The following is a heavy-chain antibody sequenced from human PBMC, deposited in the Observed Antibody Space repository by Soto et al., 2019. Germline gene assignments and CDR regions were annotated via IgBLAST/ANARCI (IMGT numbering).Heavy chain of an antibody. J-gene: IGHJ4*02. V-gene: IGHV3-23*01. CDR3: AKGESYYYDSSGYWNY. CDR1: GFTFSSYA. CDR2: ISYGGGST. Sequence: EVQLLESGGGLVQPGGSLRLSCAASGFTFSSYAMNWVRQAPGKGLEWVSGISYGGGSTKYADSVKGRFTSSRDNSKNTLYLQMNSLRGEDTAVYYCAKGESYYYDSSGYWNYWGQGTLVTVSS. D-gene: IGHD3-22*01.